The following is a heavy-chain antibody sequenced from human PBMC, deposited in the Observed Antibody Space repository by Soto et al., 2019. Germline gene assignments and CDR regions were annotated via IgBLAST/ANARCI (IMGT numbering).Heavy chain of an antibody. Sequence: EVQLVESGGGLVQPGGSLRLSCAASGITFSSYWMSWVRQAPGKGLEWVANIKQDGSEKYYVDSVKGRFSISRDNGKNSLYLQMNSLRAEDTAVYYCARGFWYDSSGYWVDYWGQGTLVTVSS. V-gene: IGHV3-7*01. CDR3: ARGFWYDSSGYWVDY. CDR2: IKQDGSEK. CDR1: GITFSSYW. D-gene: IGHD3-22*01. J-gene: IGHJ4*02.